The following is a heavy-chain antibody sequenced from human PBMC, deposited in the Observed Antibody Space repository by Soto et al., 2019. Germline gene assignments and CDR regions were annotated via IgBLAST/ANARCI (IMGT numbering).Heavy chain of an antibody. D-gene: IGHD3-9*01. CDR1: GGTFSSYA. Sequence: GASVKVSCKESGGTFSSYAISWVRQAPGQGLERMGGIIPIFGTANYAQKFQGRVTITADESTSTAYMELSSLRSEDTAVYYCAREVARYFDWLPKTRRPNWFDPWGQGTLVTVS. CDR2: IIPIFGTA. V-gene: IGHV1-69*13. J-gene: IGHJ5*02. CDR3: AREVARYFDWLPKTRRPNWFDP.